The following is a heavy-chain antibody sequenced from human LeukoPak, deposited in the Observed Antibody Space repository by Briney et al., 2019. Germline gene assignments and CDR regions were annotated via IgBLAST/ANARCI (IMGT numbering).Heavy chain of an antibody. Sequence: GGSLRLSCAASGFTFSSYAMHWVRQAPGKGLEWVAVISYDGSNKYYADSVKGRFTISRDNSKNTLYLQMNSLRAEDTAVYYCARGPRFFLDYRGQGTLVTVSS. CDR1: GFTFSSYA. CDR2: ISYDGSNK. J-gene: IGHJ4*02. CDR3: ARGPRFFLDY. V-gene: IGHV3-30-3*01. D-gene: IGHD3-3*01.